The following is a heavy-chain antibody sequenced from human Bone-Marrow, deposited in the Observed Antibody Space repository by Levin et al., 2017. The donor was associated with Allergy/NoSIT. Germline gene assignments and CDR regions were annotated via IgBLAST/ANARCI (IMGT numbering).Heavy chain of an antibody. D-gene: IGHD3-3*02. Sequence: PGESLKISCSASGFTFTTYGMHWVRQAPGKGLEFVSGISGNGGTTDYTDSVKGRFTISRDNSKNTVYLQMSSLRAEDTAVYYCVTGGAFYYDSWGQGTLVTVSS. J-gene: IGHJ5*01. V-gene: IGHV3-64D*06. CDR2: ISGNGGTT. CDR1: GFTFTTYG. CDR3: VTGGAFYYDS.